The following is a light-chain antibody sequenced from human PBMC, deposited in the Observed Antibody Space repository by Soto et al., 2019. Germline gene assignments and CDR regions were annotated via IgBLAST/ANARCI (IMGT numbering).Light chain of an antibody. CDR1: QDISDH. J-gene: IGKJ1*01. CDR2: SAS. CDR3: QKLDSSPWT. V-gene: IGKV1-27*01. Sequence: DFQMTQSPSYLSASIGDRVTVSCRASQDISDHVAWYQQKPGKPPKLLIYSASTLYSGVPSRFSGSGSGTNFTLTIGSVQPEDFATYYCQKLDSSPWTFGQGTKVDI.